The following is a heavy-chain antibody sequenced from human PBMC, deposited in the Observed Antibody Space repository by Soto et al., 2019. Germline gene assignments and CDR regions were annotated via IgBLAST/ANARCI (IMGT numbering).Heavy chain of an antibody. CDR1: GGSISGYY. V-gene: IGHV4-59*01. J-gene: IGHJ6*02. D-gene: IGHD2-15*01. Sequence: SETLSLTCTVSGGSISGYYWSWIRQPPGKGLEWIGYIYYSGSTNYNPSLKSRVTISVDTSKNQFFLKLSSVTAADTAVYYCARFKVDYGMDVWGQGTTVTVSS. CDR3: ARFKVDYGMDV. CDR2: IYYSGST.